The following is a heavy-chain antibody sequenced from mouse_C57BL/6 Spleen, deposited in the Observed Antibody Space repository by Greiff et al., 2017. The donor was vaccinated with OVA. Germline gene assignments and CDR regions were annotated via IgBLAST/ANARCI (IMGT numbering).Heavy chain of an antibody. D-gene: IGHD4-1*01. CDR2: ISSGSSTI. V-gene: IGHV5-17*01. J-gene: IGHJ2*01. CDR1: GFTFSDYG. CDR3: ARTQANCFDY. Sequence: EVMLVESGGGLVKPGGSLKLSCAASGFTFSDYGMHWVRQAPEKGLEWVAYISSGSSTIYYADTVKGRFTISRDNAKNTLFLQMTSLRSEDTAMYYCARTQANCFDYWGQGTTLTVSS.